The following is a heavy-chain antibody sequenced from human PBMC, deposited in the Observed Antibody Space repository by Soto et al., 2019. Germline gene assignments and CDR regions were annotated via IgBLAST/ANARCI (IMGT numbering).Heavy chain of an antibody. J-gene: IGHJ6*02. CDR1: GFTFSSYA. D-gene: IGHD3-3*01. V-gene: IGHV3-23*01. CDR3: AKDRVGALMFDFWSGYHPYGMDV. CDR2: ISGSGGST. Sequence: LRLSCAASGFTFSSYAISWVRQAPWKGLEWVSAISGSGGSTYYADSVKGRFTISRDNSKNTLYLQMNSLRAEDTAVYYCAKDRVGALMFDFWSGYHPYGMDVWGQGTTVTVSS.